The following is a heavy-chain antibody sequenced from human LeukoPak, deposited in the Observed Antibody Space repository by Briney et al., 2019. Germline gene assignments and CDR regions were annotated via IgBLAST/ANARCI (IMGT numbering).Heavy chain of an antibody. J-gene: IGHJ4*02. Sequence: GGSLRLSCAASGFTFSSYAMSWVRQAPGKGLEWVSAISGSGGSTYYADSVKGRFTISRDNSKNTLYLQMNSLRAVDTAVYYCAKYSGSYPTLDYWGQGTLVTVSS. V-gene: IGHV3-23*01. CDR1: GFTFSSYA. CDR2: ISGSGGST. CDR3: AKYSGSYPTLDY. D-gene: IGHD1-26*01.